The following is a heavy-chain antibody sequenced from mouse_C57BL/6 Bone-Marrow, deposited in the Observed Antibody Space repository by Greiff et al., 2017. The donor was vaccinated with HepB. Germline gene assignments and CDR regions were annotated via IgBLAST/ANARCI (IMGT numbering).Heavy chain of an antibody. CDR3: ARGGGYPYYFDY. CDR2: IYPGSGST. V-gene: IGHV1-55*01. D-gene: IGHD2-2*01. CDR1: GYTFPSYW. Sequence: QVHVMQPGAELVKPGASVKMSCKASGYTFPSYWLTWVKQRPGQGLEWIGDIYPGSGSTNYTEKFKRKVTLTVDTSSSPAYMQLSSLTSEDAAVYYCARGGGYPYYFDYWGQGTTLTVAS. J-gene: IGHJ2*01.